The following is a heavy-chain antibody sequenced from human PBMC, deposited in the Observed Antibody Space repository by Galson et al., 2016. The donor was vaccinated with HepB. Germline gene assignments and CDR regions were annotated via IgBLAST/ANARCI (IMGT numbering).Heavy chain of an antibody. CDR1: GYTFPSYG. D-gene: IGHD1-14*01. J-gene: IGHJ6*02. CDR3: ARHRRSKYAMDV. Sequence: SVKVSCKASGYTFPSYGISWVRQAPGQGLEWMGWISAYNGNTNYAQNLQGRVSMTTDTSTSTAYMELRSLRSYDTVVYYCARHRRSKYAMDVWGQGTTVTVSS. CDR2: ISAYNGNT. V-gene: IGHV1-18*01.